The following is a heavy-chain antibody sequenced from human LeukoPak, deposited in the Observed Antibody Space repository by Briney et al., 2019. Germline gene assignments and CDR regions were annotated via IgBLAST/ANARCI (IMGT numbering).Heavy chain of an antibody. Sequence: GGSLRLSCAASGFTFSSYAMSWVRQAPGKGLEWVSSIFPSCGEIHYADSVRGRFTISRDNSKSTLSLQMNSLRAEDTAIYYCATYRQVLLPFESWGQGTLVTVSS. J-gene: IGHJ4*02. CDR2: IFPSCGEI. CDR1: GFTFSSYA. D-gene: IGHD2-8*02. CDR3: ATYRQVLLPFES. V-gene: IGHV3-23*01.